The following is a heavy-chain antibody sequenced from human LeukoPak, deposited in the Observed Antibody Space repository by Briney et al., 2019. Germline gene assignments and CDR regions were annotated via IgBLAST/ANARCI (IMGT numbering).Heavy chain of an antibody. CDR1: GYTFTSYA. J-gene: IGHJ6*02. Sequence: ASVKVSCKASGYTFTSYAMHWVRQAPGQRLEWMGWINAGNGNTKYSQKFQGRVTITRDTSASTAYMGLSSLRSEDTAVYYCARSCSGGSCYYYYGMDVWGQGTTVTVSS. CDR2: INAGNGNT. V-gene: IGHV1-3*01. D-gene: IGHD2-15*01. CDR3: ARSCSGGSCYYYYGMDV.